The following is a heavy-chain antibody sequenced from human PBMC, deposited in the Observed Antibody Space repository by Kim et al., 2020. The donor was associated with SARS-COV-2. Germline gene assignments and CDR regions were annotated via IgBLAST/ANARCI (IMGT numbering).Heavy chain of an antibody. J-gene: IGHJ4*02. CDR2: INHSGST. CDR3: ASLDALTTVVTEGGY. D-gene: IGHD4-17*01. Sequence: SETLSLTCAVYGGSFSGYYWSWIRQPPGKGLEWIGEINHSGSTNYNPSLKSRVTISVDTSKNQFSLKLSSVTAADTAVYYCASLDALTTVVTEGGYWGQGTLVTVSS. V-gene: IGHV4-34*01. CDR1: GGSFSGYY.